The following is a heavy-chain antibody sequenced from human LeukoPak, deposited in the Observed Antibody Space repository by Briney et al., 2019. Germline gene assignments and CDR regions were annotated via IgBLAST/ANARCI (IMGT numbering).Heavy chain of an antibody. CDR3: ARQIAYYYDSSGYYTTDY. D-gene: IGHD3-22*01. Sequence: GGSLRLSCAASGFTFSSYGMHCVRQAPGKGLEWVAIIYYDGSDKYYADSVKGRFTISRDNSKDTLYLQMNSLRAEDTAVYYCARQIAYYYDSSGYYTTDYWGQGTLVTVSS. CDR1: GFTFSSYG. CDR2: IYYDGSDK. J-gene: IGHJ4*02. V-gene: IGHV3-33*08.